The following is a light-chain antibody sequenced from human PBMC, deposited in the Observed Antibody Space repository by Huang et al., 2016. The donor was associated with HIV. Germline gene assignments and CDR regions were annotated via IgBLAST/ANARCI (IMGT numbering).Light chain of an antibody. V-gene: IGKV3-15*01. CDR2: GAS. J-gene: IGKJ1*01. Sequence: EIVMTQSPATLSVSPGERATLSCWASQSFSNNLAWDQQKPGQAPRLLSYGASTRATGIPARFSGSGSGTEFTLTISSLQSEDFAVYYCQQYNNWPGTFGQGTKVEIK. CDR1: QSFSNN. CDR3: QQYNNWPGT.